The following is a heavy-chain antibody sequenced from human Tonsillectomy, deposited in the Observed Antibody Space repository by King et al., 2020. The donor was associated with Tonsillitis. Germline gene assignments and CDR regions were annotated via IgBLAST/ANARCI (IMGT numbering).Heavy chain of an antibody. Sequence: VQLVGSGGGLVKRGGSLRLSCAASGFTFSDFYMTWIRQAPGKGLEWVSYISSSSSHTNYADSVKGRFTISRDNVKNSLYLQMISLRAEDTAVYYCARKNGAYDYDYWGQGTLVTVSS. V-gene: IGHV3-11*05. J-gene: IGHJ4*02. CDR3: ARKNGAYDYDY. CDR1: GFTFSDFY. CDR2: ISSSSSHT. D-gene: IGHD5-12*01.